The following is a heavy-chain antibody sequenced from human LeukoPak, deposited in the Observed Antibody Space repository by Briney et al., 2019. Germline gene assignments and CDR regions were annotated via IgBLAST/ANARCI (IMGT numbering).Heavy chain of an antibody. V-gene: IGHV3-30*02. CDR3: ARDTYYYDSSGYYGEGFDY. D-gene: IGHD3-22*01. Sequence: GGSLRLSCAASGLTLSTYGMHWVRQAPGKGLEWVAFIRCDGVTTYYADSVKGRFTISRDNSRNTLFLQMNSLRAEDTAVYYCARDTYYYDSSGYYGEGFDYWGQGTLVTVSS. CDR1: GLTLSTYG. J-gene: IGHJ4*02. CDR2: IRCDGVTT.